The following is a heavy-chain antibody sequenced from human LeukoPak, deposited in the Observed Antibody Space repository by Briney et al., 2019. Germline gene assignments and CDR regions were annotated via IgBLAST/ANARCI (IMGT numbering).Heavy chain of an antibody. CDR3: ARGAPSFYSSFDP. Sequence: GASVKVSCKASGGTFSSYAISWVRQAPGQGLEWMGGIIPIFGTANYAQKFQGRVTLTRDTSTSTVYMELSSLRSEDTAVYYCARGAPSFYSSFDPWGQGTLVTVSS. CDR2: IIPIFGTA. J-gene: IGHJ5*02. CDR1: GGTFSSYA. V-gene: IGHV1-69*05. D-gene: IGHD3-10*01.